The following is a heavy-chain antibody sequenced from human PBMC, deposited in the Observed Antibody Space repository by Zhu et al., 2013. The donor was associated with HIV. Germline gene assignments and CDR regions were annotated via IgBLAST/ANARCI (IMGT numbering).Heavy chain of an antibody. J-gene: IGHJ6*02. CDR1: GGTFSSNA. Sequence: QAQLVQSGAEVKKPGSSMRVSCKSFGGTFSSNALSWVRQAPGQGLEWMGGIIPIFRTAKYSQKFQDRVTITADESTSTGYMELRSLRSEDTAIYYCMRGGXSSWTVWGQGTTVTVSS. D-gene: IGHD6-13*01. V-gene: IGHV1-69*12. CDR2: IIPIFRTA. CDR3: MRGGXSSWTV.